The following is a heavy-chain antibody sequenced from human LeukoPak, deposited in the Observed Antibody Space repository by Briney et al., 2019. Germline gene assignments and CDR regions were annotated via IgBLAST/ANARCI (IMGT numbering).Heavy chain of an antibody. Sequence: PGGSLRLSCAASGFTFSSYAMHWVRQAPGKGLEWVAVISYDGSNKYYADSVKGRFTISRDNSKNTLYLQMNSLRAEDTAVYYCARACDPRYSRPEKNWFDPWGQGTLVTVSS. V-gene: IGHV3-30-3*01. CDR3: ARACDPRYSRPEKNWFDP. CDR1: GFTFSSYA. CDR2: ISYDGSNK. D-gene: IGHD5-18*01. J-gene: IGHJ5*02.